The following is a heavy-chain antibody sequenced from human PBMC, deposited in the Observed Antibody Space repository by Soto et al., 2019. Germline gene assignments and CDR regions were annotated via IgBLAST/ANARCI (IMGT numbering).Heavy chain of an antibody. CDR2: ISRGGSSI. D-gene: IGHD6-19*01. J-gene: IGHJ4*02. Sequence: EPQLVESGGGLVQPGGSLRLSCAASGFTFSFYTMNWVRQTPGKGLEWLAYISRGGSSIYYADSVKGRFTVSRDNANNSLSLQLNSLRREDTAVYYCVREGGDLRGSGVFDYWGQGTLVTASS. CDR3: VREGGDLRGSGVFDY. V-gene: IGHV3-48*01. CDR1: GFTFSFYT.